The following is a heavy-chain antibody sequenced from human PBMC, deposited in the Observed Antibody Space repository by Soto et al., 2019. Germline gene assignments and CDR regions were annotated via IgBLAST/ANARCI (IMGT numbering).Heavy chain of an antibody. Sequence: QVQLVQSGAEVKKPGASVKVSCKASGYTFTSYYMHWVRQAPGQGLEWMGIINPSGGSTSYAQKFQGRVPMTRATSTSTVYMELSSLRSEDTAVYYCARYCSSTSCQNAFDYWGQGTLVTVSS. CDR1: GYTFTSYY. J-gene: IGHJ4*02. D-gene: IGHD2-2*01. CDR2: INPSGGST. V-gene: IGHV1-46*01. CDR3: ARYCSSTSCQNAFDY.